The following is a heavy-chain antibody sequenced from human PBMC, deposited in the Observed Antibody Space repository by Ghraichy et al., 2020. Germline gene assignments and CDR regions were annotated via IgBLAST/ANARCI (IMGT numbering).Heavy chain of an antibody. CDR3: ARGSSNGNYLDALDV. CDR2: INRNGGST. J-gene: IGHJ3*01. Sequence: LSLTCAASGFTFDDYGMSWVRQAPGKGLEWVSGINRNGGSTGYVDSVKGRFTISRDNAKNSLYLQMNSLRAEDTALYYCARGSSNGNYLDALDVWGQGTRVTVSS. D-gene: IGHD3-22*01. V-gene: IGHV3-20*04. CDR1: GFTFDDYG.